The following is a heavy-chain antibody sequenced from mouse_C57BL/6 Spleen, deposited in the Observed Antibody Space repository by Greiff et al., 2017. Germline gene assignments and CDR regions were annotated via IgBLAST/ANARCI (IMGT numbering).Heavy chain of an antibody. V-gene: IGHV1-59*01. Sequence: QVQLQQPGAELVRPGTSVKLSCKASGYTFTSYWMHWVKQRPGQGLEWIGVIDPSDSYPNYNQQFKGKATLTVDTSSSTAYMQLSSLTSEDSAVYYCARTLGTTVVAGDFDYWGQGTTLTVAS. CDR2: IDPSDSYP. J-gene: IGHJ2*01. CDR1: GYTFTSYW. D-gene: IGHD1-1*01. CDR3: ARTLGTTVVAGDFDY.